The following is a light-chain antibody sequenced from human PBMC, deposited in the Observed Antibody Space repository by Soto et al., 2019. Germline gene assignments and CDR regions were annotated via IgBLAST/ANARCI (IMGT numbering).Light chain of an antibody. CDR2: AAS. J-gene: IGKJ4*01. Sequence: DIQMTQSPSSLSASVGDRVTVTCRASQGISSYLAWYQQKPGKVPKLLIYAASTLQPGVPSRFSGSGSGTDFTLTISSLQPEDVATYYCQKYDSAASLTFGGGNKVEIK. V-gene: IGKV1-27*01. CDR1: QGISSY. CDR3: QKYDSAASLT.